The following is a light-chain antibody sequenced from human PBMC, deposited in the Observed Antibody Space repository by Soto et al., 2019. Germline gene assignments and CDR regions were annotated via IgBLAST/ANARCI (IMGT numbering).Light chain of an antibody. Sequence: QSALTQTASVSGSPGQSISISCTGTSSDVGGYDYVSWYQQHPGKAPKLIIYDVSNRPSGVSNRFSGSKSGNTASLTISGLQPEDEADYYCSSYPSTNTVIFGGGTKLTVL. CDR2: DVS. V-gene: IGLV2-14*03. J-gene: IGLJ2*01. CDR1: SSDVGGYDY. CDR3: SSYPSTNTVI.